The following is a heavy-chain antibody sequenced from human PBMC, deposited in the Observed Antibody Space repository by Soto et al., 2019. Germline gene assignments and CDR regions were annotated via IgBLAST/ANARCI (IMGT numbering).Heavy chain of an antibody. CDR3: ARAWLTAGIDV. D-gene: IGHD1-1*01. J-gene: IGHJ4*02. V-gene: IGHV4-59*01. CDR1: GFTFGDYE. CDR2: VYYTGNT. Sequence: QVQLVESGGGLAQPGGSLRLSCAASGFTFGDYEMSWIRQAAGKGPEWVGNVYYTGNTHHNPSLKSRVSISVDTSKNQFSMHLTSVTAADTAVYYCARAWLTAGIDVWGQGILATVSS.